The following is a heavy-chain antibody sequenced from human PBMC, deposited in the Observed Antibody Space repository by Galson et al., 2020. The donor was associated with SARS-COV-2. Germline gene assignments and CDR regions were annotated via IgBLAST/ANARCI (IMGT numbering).Heavy chain of an antibody. CDR2: ITESGVNT. V-gene: IGHV3-23*01. D-gene: IGHD3-16*01. J-gene: IGHJ5*02. Sequence: GGSLRLSCEASGFGFIFKNYAMNWVRQAPGKGLEWVSSITESGVNTRYADSVRGRFTISRDNSKNTLYLQMNSLRVEDTAVYYCARDPHETYNYVSGSPAGGWLDPWGQGTLVTVS. CDR3: ARDPHETYNYVSGSPAGGWLDP. CDR1: GFGFIFKNYA.